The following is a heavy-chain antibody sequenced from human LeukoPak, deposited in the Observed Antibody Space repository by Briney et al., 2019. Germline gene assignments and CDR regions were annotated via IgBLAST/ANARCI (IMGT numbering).Heavy chain of an antibody. J-gene: IGHJ4*02. V-gene: IGHV4-4*07. CDR2: IYTSGST. CDR1: GGSISSYY. CDR3: ARGGAGSGSYAYYFDY. D-gene: IGHD3-10*01. Sequence: SETLSLTCTVSGGSISSYYWSWIRQPARKGLEWIGRIYTSGSTNYNPSLKSRVTMSVDTSKNQFSLKLSSVTAADTAVYYCARGGAGSGSYAYYFDYWGQGTLVTVSS.